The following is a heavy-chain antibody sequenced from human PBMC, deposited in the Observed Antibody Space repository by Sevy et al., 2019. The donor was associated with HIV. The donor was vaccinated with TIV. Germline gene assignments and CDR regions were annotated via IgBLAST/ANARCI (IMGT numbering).Heavy chain of an antibody. CDR1: GFPFSKYS. J-gene: IGHJ4*02. Sequence: GGSLRLSCAASGFPFSKYSMSWIRQTPGKGLEWVATFSFGCGQINYADSVKGRFTISRDDSRNTFYLQMNSLRSDDTAIYYCGREGCTRPHDYWGQGTVVTVS. CDR2: FSFGCGQI. D-gene: IGHD2-8*01. V-gene: IGHV3-21*04. CDR3: GREGCTRPHDY.